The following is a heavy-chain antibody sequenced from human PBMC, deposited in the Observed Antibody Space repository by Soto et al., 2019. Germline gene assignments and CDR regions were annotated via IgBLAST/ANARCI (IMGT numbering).Heavy chain of an antibody. CDR1: GFTFSNYW. V-gene: IGHV3-7*03. Sequence: PGGSLRLSCAASGFTFSNYWMNWVRQAPGKGLEWVANIKEDGSEVNYVDSVKGRFTISRDNARNSVYLQMNSLRADDTAVDYCLSFWTDSWGQVTLGTVSS. D-gene: IGHD1-1*01. CDR2: IKEDGSEV. J-gene: IGHJ4*02. CDR3: LSFWTDS.